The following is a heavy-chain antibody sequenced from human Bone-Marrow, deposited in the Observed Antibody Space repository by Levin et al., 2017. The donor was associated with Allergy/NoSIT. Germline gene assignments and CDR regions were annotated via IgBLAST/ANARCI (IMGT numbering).Heavy chain of an antibody. V-gene: IGHV3-15*01. Sequence: GGSLRLSCAASGITFTNAWMNWVRQAPGKGLEWVGLIKTNADGGTIDYAAPVKGRFTISRDDSKNTLYLHMNSLITEDTAVYYCNSGDFDVWSGYYSVEYWGRGTLVTVSS. J-gene: IGHJ4*02. CDR3: NSGDFDVWSGYYSVEY. CDR2: IKTNADGGTI. CDR1: GITFTNAW. D-gene: IGHD3-3*01.